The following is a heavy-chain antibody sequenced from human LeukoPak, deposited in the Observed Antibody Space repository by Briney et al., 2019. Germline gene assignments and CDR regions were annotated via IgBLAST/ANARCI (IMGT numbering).Heavy chain of an antibody. Sequence: PSQTLSLTCAVSGGSISSGGYSWSWIRQPPGKGLEWIGYIYHSGSTYYNPSLKSRVTISVDRSKNQFSLKLSSVTAADTAVYYCARDLHDDYGDYWGQGTLVTVSS. CDR1: GGSISSGGYS. CDR3: ARDLHDDYGDY. CDR2: IYHSGST. J-gene: IGHJ4*02. V-gene: IGHV4-30-2*01. D-gene: IGHD3-3*01.